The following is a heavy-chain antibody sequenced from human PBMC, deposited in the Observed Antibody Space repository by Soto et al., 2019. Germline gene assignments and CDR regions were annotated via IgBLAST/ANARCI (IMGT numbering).Heavy chain of an antibody. D-gene: IGHD3-22*01. CDR1: GYSFPNYW. Sequence: GESLKISCKGSGYSFPNYWIGWVRQMPGKGLEWMGIIYPGDSDTRYSPSFQGQVTISADKSINTANLQWSSLKASDTAMYYCAIGGDSSGYYSAFGLWGQGSLVTGSS. J-gene: IGHJ3*01. CDR2: IYPGDSDT. CDR3: AIGGDSSGYYSAFGL. V-gene: IGHV5-51*01.